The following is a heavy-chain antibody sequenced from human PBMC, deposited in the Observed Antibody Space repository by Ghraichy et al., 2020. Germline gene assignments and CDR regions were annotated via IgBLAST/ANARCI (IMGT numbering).Heavy chain of an antibody. Sequence: SETLSLTCTVSGGSISSYYWSWIRQPPGKGLEWIGYIYYSGSINYNPSLKSRVTISVDTSKNQFSLKLSSVTAADTAVYYCARVGGGQLPLTAFDIWGQGTMVTVSS. V-gene: IGHV4-59*01. D-gene: IGHD1-1*01. CDR3: ARVGGGQLPLTAFDI. CDR1: GGSISSYY. J-gene: IGHJ3*02. CDR2: IYYSGSI.